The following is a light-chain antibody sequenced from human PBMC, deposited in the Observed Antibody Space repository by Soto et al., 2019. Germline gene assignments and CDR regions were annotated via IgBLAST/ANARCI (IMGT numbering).Light chain of an antibody. V-gene: IGKV1-5*01. Sequence: DIQMTQSPSTLSASLGDRVTITCRASQSISSWLAWYQQKPGKAPKLLIYDASSLESGVPSRFSGSGSGTEFTLTISSRQPDDFATSYFQQYNSYPWTFGQGTKVEI. CDR2: DAS. CDR1: QSISSW. J-gene: IGKJ1*01. CDR3: QQYNSYPWT.